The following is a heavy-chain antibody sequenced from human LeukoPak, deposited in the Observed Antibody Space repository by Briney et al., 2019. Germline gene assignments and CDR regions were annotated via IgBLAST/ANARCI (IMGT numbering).Heavy chain of an antibody. CDR3: ARDLVGSRTGYSSGAWDY. CDR1: GGTFSRYL. V-gene: IGHV1-69*01. J-gene: IGHJ4*02. CDR2: IFPIVGTA. Sequence: GASVKVSFKASGGTFSRYLINWVRQAPGQGLEWMGGIFPIVGTADYAQKFQGRVTITADESTSTAYMELSSLKSEDTAVYYCARDLVGSRTGYSSGAWDYWGQGTLVTVSS. D-gene: IGHD3/OR15-3a*01.